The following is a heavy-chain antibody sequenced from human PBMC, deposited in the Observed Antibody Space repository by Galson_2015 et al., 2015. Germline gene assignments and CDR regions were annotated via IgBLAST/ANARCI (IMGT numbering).Heavy chain of an antibody. CDR2: MYYSGTT. CDR3: ATLGFCGGGNCRKYFQH. CDR1: GDSISSYY. V-gene: IGHV4-59*13. D-gene: IGHD2-15*01. Sequence: SEPLSLTCSVSGDSISSYYWTWLRQPPGKGLEWIGYMYYSGTTNYSPSLTSRVSISIDTSKNQFSLKLTSVTAADTAVYYCATLGFCGGGNCRKYFQHWGQGTLFTVSS. J-gene: IGHJ1*01.